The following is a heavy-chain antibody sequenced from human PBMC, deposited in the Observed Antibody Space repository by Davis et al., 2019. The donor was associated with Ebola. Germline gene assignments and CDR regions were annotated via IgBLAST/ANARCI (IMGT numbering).Heavy chain of an antibody. CDR1: GFTFSSYA. D-gene: IGHD6-19*01. Sequence: GESLKISCAASGFTFSSYAMSWVRQAPGKGLEWVSAISGSGGSTYYADSVKGRFTISRDNAKNTLYLQMNSLRAEDTAVYYCARGHISGWYYYYYGMDVWGQGTTVTVSS. V-gene: IGHV3-23*01. J-gene: IGHJ6*02. CDR3: ARGHISGWYYYYYGMDV. CDR2: ISGSGGST.